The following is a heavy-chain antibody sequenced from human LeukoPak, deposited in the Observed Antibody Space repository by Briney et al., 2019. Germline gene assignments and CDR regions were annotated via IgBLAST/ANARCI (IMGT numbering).Heavy chain of an antibody. CDR1: GFTFSSYA. D-gene: IGHD2-2*01. CDR3: AKRDCTSTSCPFGF. V-gene: IGHV3-23*01. J-gene: IGHJ4*02. CDR2: ISGSGGTT. Sequence: GGSLRLSSAASGFTFSSYALTWVRQAPGKGLEWVSIISGSGGTTFYADSVKGRFTISRDNSKNTLYVQMNSLRAEDTAVYYCAKRDCTSTSCPFGFWGQGTLVTDSS.